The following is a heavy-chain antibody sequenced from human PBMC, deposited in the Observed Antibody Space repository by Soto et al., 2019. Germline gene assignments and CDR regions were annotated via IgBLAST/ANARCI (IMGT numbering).Heavy chain of an antibody. CDR3: ARGQEYSSSSFDY. Sequence: ASVKVSCKASGYTFTGYYMHWVRQAPGQGLEWMGWINPNSGGTNYAQKFQGWDTMTRDMSISTACMELSRLRSDDTAVYYCARGQEYSSSSFDYWGQGTLVTVSS. D-gene: IGHD6-6*01. CDR1: GYTFTGYY. CDR2: INPNSGGT. J-gene: IGHJ4*02. V-gene: IGHV1-2*04.